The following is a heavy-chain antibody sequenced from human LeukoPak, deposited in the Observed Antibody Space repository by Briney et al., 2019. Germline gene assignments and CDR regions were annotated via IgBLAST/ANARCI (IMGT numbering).Heavy chain of an antibody. CDR1: GTSFTSYY. V-gene: IGHV4-34*01. J-gene: IGHJ4*02. Sequence: KPSETLSLTCGVSGTSFTSYYWSWIPQTPGKGLEWIGEVNHSGYTNMNPSLKSRVTISVDTSKNQFSLMMTSVTAADTAVYFCARMTTGHDYWGQGTLVTVSS. CDR2: VNHSGYT. CDR3: ARMTTGHDY. D-gene: IGHD4-17*01.